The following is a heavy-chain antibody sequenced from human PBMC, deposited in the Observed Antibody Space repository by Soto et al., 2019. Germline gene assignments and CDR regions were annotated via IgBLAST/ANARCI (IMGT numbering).Heavy chain of an antibody. J-gene: IGHJ3*02. CDR1: GFTFDDYA. D-gene: IGHD6-6*01. CDR2: ISWNSGSI. CDR3: AKDTAWEARDAGAFDI. V-gene: IGHV3-9*01. Sequence: SLRLSCAASGFTFDDYAMHWVRQAPGKGLEWVSGISWNSGSIGYADSVKGRFTISRDNAKNSLYLQMNSLRAEDTALYYCAKDTAWEARDAGAFDIWGQGTMVTVS.